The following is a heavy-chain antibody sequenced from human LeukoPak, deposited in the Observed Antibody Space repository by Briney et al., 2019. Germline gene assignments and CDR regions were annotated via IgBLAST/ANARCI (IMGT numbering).Heavy chain of an antibody. Sequence: GGSLRLSCAASGFTFSSYSMTWVRQAPGKGLEWVSSISSSSSYIYYADSVKGRFTISRDNAKNSLYLQMNSLRAEDTAVYYCARDRGVRESGKESYYYGMDVWGQGTTVTVSS. CDR2: ISSSSSYI. V-gene: IGHV3-21*01. CDR1: GFTFSSYS. D-gene: IGHD3-10*01. J-gene: IGHJ6*02. CDR3: ARDRGVRESGKESYYYGMDV.